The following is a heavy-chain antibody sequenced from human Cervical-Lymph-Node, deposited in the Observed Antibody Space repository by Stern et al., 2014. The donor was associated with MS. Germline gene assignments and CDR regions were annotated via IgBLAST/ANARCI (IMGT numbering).Heavy chain of an antibody. CDR1: GFSLSNSA. Sequence: VQLVESGGGVVQPGRSLTLSCAASGFSLSNSAMHWVRQAPGKGLEWVADMSFVGGNKKYGASVKGRFSISRDMANNTLFLQMNSLRLEDTAVYYCMGVGDAMHVWGQGTTVIVSS. CDR3: MGVGDAMHV. J-gene: IGHJ6*02. V-gene: IGHV3-30*03. CDR2: MSFVGGNK.